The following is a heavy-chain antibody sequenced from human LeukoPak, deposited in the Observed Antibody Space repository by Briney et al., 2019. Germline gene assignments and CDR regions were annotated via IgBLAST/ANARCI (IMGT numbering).Heavy chain of an antibody. D-gene: IGHD6-19*01. CDR1: GFTFSSYW. V-gene: IGHV3-7*01. Sequence: PGGSLRLSCAASGFTFSSYWMSWVRQAPGKGLEWVANIKRDGSDKYYVGSVEGRFTISRDNDMNSLYLQMSSLRAEDTAIYYCARALYNRGWYPDYFDSWGQGALVTVSS. J-gene: IGHJ4*02. CDR2: IKRDGSDK. CDR3: ARALYNRGWYPDYFDS.